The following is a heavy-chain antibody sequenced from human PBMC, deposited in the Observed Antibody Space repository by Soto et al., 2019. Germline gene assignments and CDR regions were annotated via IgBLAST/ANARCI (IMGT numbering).Heavy chain of an antibody. Sequence: GGSLRLSCAASGFTFSSNAMSWVRQAPGKGLEWVSAISGSGGSTYYADSVKGRFTISRDNSKNTLYLQMNSLRAEDTAVYYCAKDSPYYYDSSGPGNFDYWGQGTLVTVSS. CDR3: AKDSPYYYDSSGPGNFDY. J-gene: IGHJ4*02. CDR2: ISGSGGST. CDR1: GFTFSSNA. D-gene: IGHD3-22*01. V-gene: IGHV3-23*01.